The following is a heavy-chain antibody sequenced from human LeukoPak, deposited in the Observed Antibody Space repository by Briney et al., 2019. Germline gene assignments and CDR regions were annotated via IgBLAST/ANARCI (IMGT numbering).Heavy chain of an antibody. Sequence: SETLSLTCAVYGGSFSGYYWSWIRQPPGKGLEWIGEINHSGSTNYNPSLKSRVTMSVDTSKNQFSLKLSSVTAADTAVYYCATVAAAGPSFDYWGQGTLVTVSS. CDR3: ATVAAAGPSFDY. J-gene: IGHJ4*02. V-gene: IGHV4-34*01. CDR2: INHSGST. D-gene: IGHD6-13*01. CDR1: GGSFSGYY.